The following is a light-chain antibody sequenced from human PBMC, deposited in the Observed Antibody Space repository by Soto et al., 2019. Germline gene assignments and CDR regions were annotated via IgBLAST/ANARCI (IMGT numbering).Light chain of an antibody. CDR1: QSIRNN. V-gene: IGKV3-15*01. CDR2: DAS. Sequence: EVVMTQSPAILSVSPGDRATLSCRASQSIRNNLAWFQHKPGQAPRLLIYDASTRATGIPDRFSGSGSGTEFTLTISSLQSEDFAIYYCHQRQSWPRTFGQGTKVDIK. J-gene: IGKJ1*01. CDR3: HQRQSWPRT.